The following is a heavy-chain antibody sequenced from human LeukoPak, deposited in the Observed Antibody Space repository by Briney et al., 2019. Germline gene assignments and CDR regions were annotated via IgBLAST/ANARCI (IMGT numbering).Heavy chain of an antibody. J-gene: IGHJ6*02. D-gene: IGHD2-15*01. CDR1: GYTFTSYG. V-gene: IGHV1-18*01. CDR3: ARDPRSVVVAATPMLGYYYGMDV. CDR2: ISAYNGNT. Sequence: ASVKVSCKGSGYTFTSYGISWVRQAPGQGLEWMGWISAYNGNTNYAQKLQGRVTMTTDTSTSTAYMELRSLRSDDTAVYYCARDPRSVVVAATPMLGYYYGMDVWGQGTTVTVSS.